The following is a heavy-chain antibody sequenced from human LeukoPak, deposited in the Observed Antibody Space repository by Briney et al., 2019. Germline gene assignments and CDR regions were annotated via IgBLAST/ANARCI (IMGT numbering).Heavy chain of an antibody. V-gene: IGHV1-2*02. D-gene: IGHD3-3*01. CDR1: GYTFTGYY. CDR3: ARVITIFGVVMRCPDY. CDR2: INPNSGGT. Sequence: ASVKVSCKASGYTFTGYYMHWVRQAPGQGLEWMGWINPNSGGTNYAQKFQGRVTMTRDTSISTAYMELSRLRSDDTAVYYCARVITIFGVVMRCPDYWGQGTLVTVSS. J-gene: IGHJ4*02.